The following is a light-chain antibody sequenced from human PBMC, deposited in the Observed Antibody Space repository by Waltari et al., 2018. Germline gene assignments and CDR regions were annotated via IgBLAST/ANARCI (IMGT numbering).Light chain of an antibody. J-gene: IGLJ3*02. CDR1: TGAVTSGHF. V-gene: IGLV7-46*01. CDR2: DTS. CDR3: LLSYSGARWV. Sequence: QAVVTQEPSVTVSPGGTVTLTCGSSTGAVTSGHFPYWFQQKSGQAPMTLIYDTSNKHSGTPARFSGSLLGDKAALTLSGAQPEDEAEYYCLLSYSGARWVFGGGTKLTVL.